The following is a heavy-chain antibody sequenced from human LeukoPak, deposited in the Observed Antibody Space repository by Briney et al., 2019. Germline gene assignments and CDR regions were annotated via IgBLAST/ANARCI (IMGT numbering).Heavy chain of an antibody. J-gene: IGHJ6*02. D-gene: IGHD2-15*01. Sequence: PSETLSLTCTVSGGSISSSSYYWGWIRQPPGKGLEWIGSIYYSGSTYYNPSLKSRVTISVDTSKNQFSLKLSSVTAADTAVYYCAGPVVPAATGYYYGMDVWGQGTTVTVSS. CDR2: IYYSGST. CDR1: GGSISSSSYY. CDR3: AGPVVPAATGYYYGMDV. V-gene: IGHV4-39*07.